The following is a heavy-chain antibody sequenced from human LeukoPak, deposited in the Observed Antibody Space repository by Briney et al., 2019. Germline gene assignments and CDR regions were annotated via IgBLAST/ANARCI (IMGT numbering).Heavy chain of an antibody. CDR1: GGSFSGYY. D-gene: IGHD3-16*01. V-gene: IGHV4-34*01. J-gene: IGHJ3*02. CDR3: ASGPMITFGGVSDDAFDI. Sequence: SETLSLTCAVYGGSFSGYYWSWIRQPPGKGLEWIGEINHSGSTNYNPSLKSRVTISVDTSKNQFSLKLSSVTAADTAVYYRASGPMITFGGVSDDAFDIWGQGTMVTVSS. CDR2: INHSGST.